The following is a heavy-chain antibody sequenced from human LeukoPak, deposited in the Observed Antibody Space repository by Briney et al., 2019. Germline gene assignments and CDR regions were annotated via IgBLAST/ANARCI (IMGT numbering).Heavy chain of an antibody. CDR3: AKDKSSSSGWYYFDY. Sequence: GGSLRLSCAAAGFTFSNYVMSWVRQAPGKGLEWVSGISGSGRSTYYADSVKGRFTISRDNSKNTLYLQMNSLRAEDTAVYYCAKDKSSSSGWYYFDYLGQGTLVTVSS. CDR2: ISGSGRST. J-gene: IGHJ4*02. D-gene: IGHD6-19*01. V-gene: IGHV3-23*01. CDR1: GFTFSNYV.